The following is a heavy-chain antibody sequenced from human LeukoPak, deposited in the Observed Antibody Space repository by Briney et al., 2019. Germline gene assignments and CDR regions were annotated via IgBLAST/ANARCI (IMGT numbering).Heavy chain of an antibody. CDR1: GFTFDDYG. CDR3: ARSVGASGGDAFDI. J-gene: IGHJ3*02. CDR2: INWNGGST. V-gene: IGHV3-20*04. D-gene: IGHD1-26*01. Sequence: GGSLRLSCAASGFTFDDYGMSWVRQAPGKGLEWVSGINWNGGSTGYADSVKGRFTISRDNAKNSLYLQMNSLRAEDTALYYCARSVGASGGDAFDIWGQGTMVTVSS.